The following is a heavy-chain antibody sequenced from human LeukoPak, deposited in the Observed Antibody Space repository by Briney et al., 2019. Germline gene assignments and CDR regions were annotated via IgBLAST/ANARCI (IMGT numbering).Heavy chain of an antibody. CDR2: IRYDGSNK. V-gene: IGHV3-30*02. J-gene: IGHJ6*03. Sequence: PGGSLRLSCAASGFTFSSYGMHWVRQAPGKGLEWVAFIRYDGSNKYYADSVKGRFTISRDNSKSTLYLQMNSLRAEDTAVYYCAKDSEKLHYYYYMDVWGKGTTVTVSS. CDR1: GFTFSSYG. CDR3: AKDSEKLHYYYYMDV.